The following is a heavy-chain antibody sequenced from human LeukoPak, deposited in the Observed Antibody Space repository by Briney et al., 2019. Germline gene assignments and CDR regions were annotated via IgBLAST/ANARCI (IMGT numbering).Heavy chain of an antibody. V-gene: IGHV4-59*01. CDR2: IYYSGST. CDR1: GGSISSYY. D-gene: IGHD1-26*01. Sequence: PSETLSLTCTVSGGSISSYYWSWIRQPPGKGLEWIGYIYYSGSTNYNPSLKSRVTISVDTSKNQFSLKLSSVTAADTAVYYCARSRSGDSGSYKARFGFQDYFDYWGQGTLVTGSS. CDR3: ARSRSGDSGSYKARFGFQDYFDY. J-gene: IGHJ4*02.